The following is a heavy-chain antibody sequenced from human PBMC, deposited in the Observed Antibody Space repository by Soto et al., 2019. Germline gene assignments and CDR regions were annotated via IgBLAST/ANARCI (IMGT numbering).Heavy chain of an antibody. CDR2: IYPGGADT. CDR1: KYSFTSYW. Sequence: GESLKFYCKGSKYSFTSYWIGWVRQLPGEGLEWMGIIYPGGADTRYSPSFQGQVTISDDTSISTAYLRWSSLKASDTAMYYCARLVGVPAALGDTGFDPWGQGTLVTVSS. CDR3: ARLVGVPAALGDTGFDP. D-gene: IGHD2-2*01. J-gene: IGHJ5*02. V-gene: IGHV5-51*01.